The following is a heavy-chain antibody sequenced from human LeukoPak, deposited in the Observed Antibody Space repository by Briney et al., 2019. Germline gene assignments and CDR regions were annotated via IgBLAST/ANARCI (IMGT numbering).Heavy chain of an antibody. CDR1: GFTLSSYA. CDR3: ARESLFNANFDAFDL. V-gene: IGHV3-21*01. Sequence: GGSLRLSCAASGFTLSSYAISWDRQAPGKGLEWVSYISDSSRYRYYGDSLEGRFTISRDNAKNSLFLQMNSLRAEDTAIYYCARESLFNANFDAFDLWGQGTMVTVSS. J-gene: IGHJ3*01. CDR2: ISDSSRYR. D-gene: IGHD4/OR15-4a*01.